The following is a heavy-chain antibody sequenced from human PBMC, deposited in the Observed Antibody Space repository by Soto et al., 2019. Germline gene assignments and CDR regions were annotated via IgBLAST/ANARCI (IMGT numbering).Heavy chain of an antibody. D-gene: IGHD3-22*01. CDR1: GASISSYH. J-gene: IGHJ4*02. CDR3: ARERNYYNSSGWYFHKVY. CDR2: IHNNGGT. V-gene: IGHV4-4*08. Sequence: SETLSLTCTVSGASISSYHWSWIRQPPGKGLEWIGYIHNNGGTNYNPPLKSRVTISVDTSKNQFSLKLNSVTAADTAVYYCARERNYYNSSGWYFHKVYWGQGTLVTVSS.